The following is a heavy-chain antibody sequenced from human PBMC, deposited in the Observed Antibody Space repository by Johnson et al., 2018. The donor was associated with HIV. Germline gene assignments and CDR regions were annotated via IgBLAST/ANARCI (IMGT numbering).Heavy chain of an antibody. Sequence: QVQLVESGGGLVQPGGSLRLSCAASGFTVSSYGMHWVRQAPGKGLEWVAFIRYDGSNKYYADSVKGRFTISRDNSKNTLYLQMNSLRAEDTAVYYCARDRAILAARPAGAFDVWGPGTMVTVSS. V-gene: IGHV3-30*02. CDR3: ARDRAILAARPAGAFDV. CDR1: GFTVSSYG. CDR2: IRYDGSNK. D-gene: IGHD6-6*01. J-gene: IGHJ3*01.